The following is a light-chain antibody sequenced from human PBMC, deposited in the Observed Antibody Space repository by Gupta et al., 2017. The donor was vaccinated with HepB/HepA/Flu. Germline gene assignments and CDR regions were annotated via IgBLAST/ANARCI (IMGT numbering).Light chain of an antibody. Sequence: QPLLTQSPSASASLGASVTLTCTLRRPRSEAIAWLQQQPEKGPRYLMRVNRDGSHVRGDGIPDRFSGSASETERFLTISRLQPDDEADYYCQTWTTDIRVIGGGTKLTVL. V-gene: IGLV4-69*02. CDR3: QTWTTDIRV. J-gene: IGLJ3*02. CDR2: VNRDGSH. CDR1: RPRSEA.